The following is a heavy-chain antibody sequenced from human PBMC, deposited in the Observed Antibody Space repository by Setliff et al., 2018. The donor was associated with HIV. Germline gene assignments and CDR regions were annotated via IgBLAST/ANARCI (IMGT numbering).Heavy chain of an antibody. CDR3: ARATGAADL. CDR1: GYIFTTFG. V-gene: IGHV1-18*01. Sequence: ASVKVSCKASGYIFTTFGFSWVRQAPGQGLEWMGWINTHNGNTHYAQRFQGRVTMTRDTSTTIAYMELRSLRSDDTAVYYCARATGAADLWGQGTKVTVSS. D-gene: IGHD6-13*01. J-gene: IGHJ5*02. CDR2: INTHNGNT.